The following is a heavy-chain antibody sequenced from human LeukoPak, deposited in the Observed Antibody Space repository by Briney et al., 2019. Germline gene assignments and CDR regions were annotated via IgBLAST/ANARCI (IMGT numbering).Heavy chain of an antibody. D-gene: IGHD1-26*01. Sequence: PSGTLSLTCGVSGGSISSTNWWSWVRQPPGQGLEWIGEISLSGRTNYNPSLKSRVTMSLDESKNQVSLNLASVTAADTAVYYCSRESGAFSPFGHWGQGTLVTVT. CDR3: SRESGAFSPFGH. V-gene: IGHV4-4*02. CDR2: ISLSGRT. J-gene: IGHJ4*02. CDR1: GGSISSTNW.